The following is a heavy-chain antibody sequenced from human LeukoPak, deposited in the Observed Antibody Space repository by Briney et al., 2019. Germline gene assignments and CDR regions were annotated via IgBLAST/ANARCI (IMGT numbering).Heavy chain of an antibody. V-gene: IGHV7-4-1*02. CDR3: ARSLWFGELLGVFY. J-gene: IGHJ4*02. Sequence: ASVKVSCKASGYTFTSYAMNWVRQAPGQGLEWMGWINTNTGNPTYAQGFTGRFVFSLDTSVSTAYLQISSLKAEDTAVYYCARSLWFGELLGVFYWGQGTLVTVSS. D-gene: IGHD3-10*01. CDR1: GYTFTSYA. CDR2: INTNTGNP.